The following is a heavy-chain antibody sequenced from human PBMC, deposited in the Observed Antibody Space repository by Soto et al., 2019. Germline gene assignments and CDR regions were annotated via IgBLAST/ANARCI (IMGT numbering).Heavy chain of an antibody. D-gene: IGHD2-2*01. CDR2: ISNAAITE. J-gene: IGHJ6*03. Sequence: QVQLVESGGDLVKPGGSLRLSCVASGFSFSDYSMTWMRQAPGGGLDFVAFISNAAITEYYADSVKGRFTISRDNARNSVYLQMDSLRAEDAAVYYCARYLHQMPAHEHYYYYLDVWGTGTTVTVSS. CDR1: GFSFSDYS. CDR3: ARYLHQMPAHEHYYYYLDV. V-gene: IGHV3-11*01.